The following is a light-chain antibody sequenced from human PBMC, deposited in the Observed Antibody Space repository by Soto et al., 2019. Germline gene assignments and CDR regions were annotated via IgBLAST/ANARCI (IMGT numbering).Light chain of an antibody. CDR1: QGVSSSY. J-gene: IGKJ4*01. Sequence: EIVLTQSPGTLSLSPGERATLSCRASQGVSSSYLAWYQQKPGQPPRLLIYGASSRATGIPDRFSGSGSGSDFTLTSTRLEPEDFAVYYCQHYRTSFGGGTKVEIK. CDR3: QHYRTS. V-gene: IGKV3-20*01. CDR2: GAS.